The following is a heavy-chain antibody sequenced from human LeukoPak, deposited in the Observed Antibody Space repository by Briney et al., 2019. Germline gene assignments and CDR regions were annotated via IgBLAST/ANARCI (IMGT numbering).Heavy chain of an antibody. J-gene: IGHJ6*04. CDR3: ARGGPFAPIVVVVAATQLMDV. D-gene: IGHD2-15*01. CDR1: GGSFSAYY. CDR2: IYDSGGT. Sequence: KPSETLSLTCAVYGGSFSAYYWSWIRQPPRKGLGRGGEIYDSGGTRYTPSLQSRVTMSVDTSKNQFSLKLNSATAPDTAVYYCARGGPFAPIVVVVAATQLMDVWGKGTTVTVSS. V-gene: IGHV4-34*01.